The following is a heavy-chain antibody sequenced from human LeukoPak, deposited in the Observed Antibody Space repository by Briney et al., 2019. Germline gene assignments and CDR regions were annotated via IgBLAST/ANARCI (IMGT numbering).Heavy chain of an antibody. V-gene: IGHV4-30-4*08. D-gene: IGHD3-22*01. CDR3: ARASIGYYYPSDY. CDR2: FYYSGST. CDR1: GGSISSGDYY. Sequence: PSETLSLTCTVSGGSISSGDYYWSWIRQPPGKGLEWIGYFYYSGSTYYNPSLKSRVTISVDTSKNQFSLKLSYVTAADTAVYYCARASIGYYYPSDYWGQGTLVTVSS. J-gene: IGHJ4*02.